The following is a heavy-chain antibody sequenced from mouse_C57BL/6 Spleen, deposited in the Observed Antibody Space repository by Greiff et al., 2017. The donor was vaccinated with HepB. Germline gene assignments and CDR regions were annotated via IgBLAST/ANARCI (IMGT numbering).Heavy chain of an antibody. CDR1: GFNIKDDY. J-gene: IGHJ4*01. CDR3: TTGSSGPYYYAMDY. D-gene: IGHD3-2*02. Sequence: EVQLQQSGAELVRPGASVKLSCTASGFNIKDDYMHWVKQRPEQGLEWIGWIDPENGDTEYASKFQGKATITADTSSNTAYLQLSSLTSEDTAVYYCTTGSSGPYYYAMDYWGQGTSVTVSS. V-gene: IGHV14-4*01. CDR2: IDPENGDT.